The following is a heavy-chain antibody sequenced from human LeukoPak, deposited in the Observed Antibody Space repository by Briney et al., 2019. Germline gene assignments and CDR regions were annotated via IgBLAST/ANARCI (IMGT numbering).Heavy chain of an antibody. CDR3: AREYGGYYDSSGYYCDAFDI. V-gene: IGHV3-9*03. J-gene: IGHJ3*02. Sequence: GGSLRLSCAASGFTFDDYAMHWVRQAPGKGLEWVSGISWNSGSIGYADSVKGRFTISRDNAKNSLYLQMNSLRAEDMALYYCAREYGGYYDSSGYYCDAFDIWGQGTMVTVSS. D-gene: IGHD3-22*01. CDR2: ISWNSGSI. CDR1: GFTFDDYA.